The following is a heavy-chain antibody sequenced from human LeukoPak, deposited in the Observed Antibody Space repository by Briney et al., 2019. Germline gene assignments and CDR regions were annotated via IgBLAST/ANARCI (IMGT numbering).Heavy chain of an antibody. D-gene: IGHD3-16*01. CDR3: ARDLGGTYAMNV. CDR2: IYSGGST. CDR1: GFTVSNNC. V-gene: IGHV3-66*01. J-gene: IGHJ6*02. Sequence: GGSLRLSCAASGFTVSNNCMTWVRQAPGKGLEWVSIIYSGGSTYYADSVKGRFSISRDNSKNTLYLQMNSLRAEDTAVYYCARDLGGTYAMNVWGQGTTVTVSS.